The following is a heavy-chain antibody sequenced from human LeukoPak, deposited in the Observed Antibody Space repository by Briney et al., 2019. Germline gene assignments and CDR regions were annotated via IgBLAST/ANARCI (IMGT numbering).Heavy chain of an antibody. D-gene: IGHD4-17*01. Sequence: SETLSLTCTVSGGSISSSNNYWGWICQPPGKGLEWIGSGSYSGSTNYNPSLKSRVTISVDMSKNQFSLKVSSVTATDTAVYYCARHIANGDYLKYWGQGTLVTVSS. CDR3: ARHIANGDYLKY. V-gene: IGHV4-39*01. CDR2: GSYSGST. CDR1: GGSISSSNNY. J-gene: IGHJ4*02.